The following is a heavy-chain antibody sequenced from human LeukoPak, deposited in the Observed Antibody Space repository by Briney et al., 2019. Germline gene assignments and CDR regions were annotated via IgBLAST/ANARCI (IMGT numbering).Heavy chain of an antibody. CDR1: GFTFSSYS. CDR3: ARVTMVRGVYFDY. D-gene: IGHD3-10*01. J-gene: IGHJ4*02. CDR2: ISSSSSTI. V-gene: IGHV3-48*02. Sequence: PGGSLRLSCAASGFTFSSYSMNWVRQAPGKGLEWVSYISSSSSTIYYADSAKGRFTISRDNAKNSLYLQMNSLRDEDTAVYYCARVTMVRGVYFDYWGQGTLVTVSS.